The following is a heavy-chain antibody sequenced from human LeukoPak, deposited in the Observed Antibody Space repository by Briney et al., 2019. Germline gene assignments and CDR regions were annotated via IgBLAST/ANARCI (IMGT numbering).Heavy chain of an antibody. Sequence: GGSLRLSCAASGFTFSRCDMHWVRQAPGKGLEWVAFVLYDGSLKYYADSVRGRVTISRDNSKNTLYLQMNSLRAEDTAVYYCAKRSMVRGVQFDTFDLWGQGTIVTVSS. J-gene: IGHJ3*01. CDR1: GFTFSRCD. D-gene: IGHD3-10*01. CDR2: VLYDGSLK. V-gene: IGHV3-30*02. CDR3: AKRSMVRGVQFDTFDL.